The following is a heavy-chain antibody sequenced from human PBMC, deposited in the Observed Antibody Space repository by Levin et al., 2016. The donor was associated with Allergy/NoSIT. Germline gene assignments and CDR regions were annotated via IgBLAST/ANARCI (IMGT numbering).Heavy chain of an antibody. Sequence: VRQAPGKGLVWVSRINSDGSSTSYADSVKGRFTISRDNAKNSLYLQMNSLRAEDTAVYYCAREYYDILTGGNYYGMDVWGQGTTVTVSS. D-gene: IGHD3-9*01. CDR2: INSDGSST. CDR3: AREYYDILTGGNYYGMDV. J-gene: IGHJ6*02. V-gene: IGHV3-74*01.